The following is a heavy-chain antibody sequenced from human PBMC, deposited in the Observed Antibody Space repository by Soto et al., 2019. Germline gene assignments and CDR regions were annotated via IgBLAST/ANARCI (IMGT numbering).Heavy chain of an antibody. J-gene: IGHJ4*02. CDR1: GFSFPNAW. V-gene: IGHV3-15*06. D-gene: IGHD2-8*01. CDR2: ITNKENGEAT. Sequence: EVQLVESGGGLVEPGGSLRLSCAASGFSFPNAWMTWVRQAPGKGLAWVGRITNKENGEATKYAAPVKGRFTISRDDSENILYLQMDSLQTEDTGVYYCTPGRFGSNEWSFDYWGQGTLVTVSS. CDR3: TPGRFGSNEWSFDY.